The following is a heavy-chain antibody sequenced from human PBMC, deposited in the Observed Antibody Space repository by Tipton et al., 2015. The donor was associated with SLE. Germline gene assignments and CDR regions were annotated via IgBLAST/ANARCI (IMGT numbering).Heavy chain of an antibody. CDR1: GGSISSYY. CDR3: ARGGYSSGWYGDYFVY. D-gene: IGHD6-19*01. CDR2: IYNTGST. V-gene: IGHV4-59*01. J-gene: IGHJ4*02. Sequence: TLSLTCTVSGGSISSYYWSWIRQPPGKGLEWIGYIYNTGSTNYNPSLKSRVTIELDTSKTQFSLKLRSVTAADTAIYYCARGGYSSGWYGDYFVYCGQGTLVTVSS.